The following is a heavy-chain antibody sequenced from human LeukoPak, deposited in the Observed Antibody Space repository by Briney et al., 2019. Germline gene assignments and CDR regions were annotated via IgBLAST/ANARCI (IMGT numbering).Heavy chain of an antibody. J-gene: IGHJ4*02. CDR1: GGSISSYY. CDR3: ARAPPGPWAYYFDY. CDR2: IYYSGST. D-gene: IGHD3-16*01. V-gene: IGHV4-59*01. Sequence: PSETLSLTRTVSGGSISSYYWSWIRQPPGKGLEWIGYIYYSGSTNYNPSLKSRVTISVDTSKNQFSLKLSSVTAADTAVYYRARAPPGPWAYYFDYWGQGTLVTVSS.